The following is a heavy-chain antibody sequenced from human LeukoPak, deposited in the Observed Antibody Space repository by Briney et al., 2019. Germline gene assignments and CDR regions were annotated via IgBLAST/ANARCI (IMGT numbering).Heavy chain of an antibody. J-gene: IGHJ3*02. D-gene: IGHD4-17*01. CDR3: ARDPNGDYVGAFEI. V-gene: IGHV3-23*01. Sequence: GGSLRLSCAASGFTFSSYAMGWVRQAPGKGLEWVSAISGSGDSTYYPDSVKGRFTISRDNSKNTLYLQVNSLGAGDTAVYYCARDPNGDYVGAFEIWGQGTMVTVSS. CDR1: GFTFSSYA. CDR2: ISGSGDST.